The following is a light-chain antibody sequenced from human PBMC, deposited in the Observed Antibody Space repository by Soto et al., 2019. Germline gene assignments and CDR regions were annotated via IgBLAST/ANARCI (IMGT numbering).Light chain of an antibody. CDR3: QQYNNWPPIT. CDR1: QSVSNN. V-gene: IGKV3D-15*01. J-gene: IGKJ5*01. Sequence: EIVLTQSPGTLSLSPGERATLSCRASQSVSNNYLAWYQQKPGQAPRLLIYDASKRATGIPARFSGSGSGTDFTLTITSLQSEDFALYYCQQYNNWPPITFGQGTRLE. CDR2: DAS.